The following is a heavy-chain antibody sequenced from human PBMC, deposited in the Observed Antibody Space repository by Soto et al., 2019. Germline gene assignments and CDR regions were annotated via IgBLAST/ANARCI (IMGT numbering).Heavy chain of an antibody. CDR3: ARDRKRYDSSGYSARNWFDP. J-gene: IGHJ5*02. Sequence: SETLSLTCAVSGGSISSGGYSWSWIRQPPGKGLEWIGYIYHSGSTYYNPSLKSRVTISVDRSKNQFSLKLSSVTAADTAVYYCARDRKRYDSSGYSARNWFDPWGQGTLVTVSS. CDR1: GGSISSGGYS. V-gene: IGHV4-30-2*01. D-gene: IGHD3-22*01. CDR2: IYHSGST.